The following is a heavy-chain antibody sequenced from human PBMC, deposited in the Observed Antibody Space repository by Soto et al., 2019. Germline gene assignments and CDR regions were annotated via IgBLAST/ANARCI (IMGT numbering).Heavy chain of an antibody. V-gene: IGHV4-4*07. CDR2: IYTSGST. CDR1: GGSISSYY. D-gene: IGHD3-3*01. J-gene: IGHJ6*02. Sequence: SETLSLTCTVSGGSISSYYWSWIRQPAGKGLEWIGRIYTSGSTNYNPSLKSRVTMSVDTSKNQFSLKLSSVTAADTAVYYCARENDFWSGYYTGYYYYYGMDVWGQGTTVTVSS. CDR3: ARENDFWSGYYTGYYYYYGMDV.